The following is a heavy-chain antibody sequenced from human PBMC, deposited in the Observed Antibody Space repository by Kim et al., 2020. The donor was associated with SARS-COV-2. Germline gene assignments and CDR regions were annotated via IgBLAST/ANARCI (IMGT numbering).Heavy chain of an antibody. D-gene: IGHD3-9*01. CDR1: GYTFTSYG. J-gene: IGHJ4*02. Sequence: ASVKVSCKASGYTFTSYGISWVRQAPGQGLEWMGWISAYNGNTNYAQKLQGRVTMTTDTSTSTAYMELRSLRSDDTAVYYCARVPYYDILTGPTKDYWGQGTLVTVSS. CDR3: ARVPYYDILTGPTKDY. V-gene: IGHV1-18*01. CDR2: ISAYNGNT.